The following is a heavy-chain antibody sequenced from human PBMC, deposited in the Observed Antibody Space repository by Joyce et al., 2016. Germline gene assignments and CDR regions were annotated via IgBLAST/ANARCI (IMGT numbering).Heavy chain of an antibody. CDR1: GYTFTGYF. V-gene: IGHV1-2*02. Sequence: QVQLVQSGAEVKKPGASVKVSCKASGYTFTGYFLHWVREAPGQGLEWMGWIQPTSGDTIYAQKFEGRFTLTRDTSIATAYMEVGRLRSDATAVFYCVREWSYYDSRVSYPVYYWGQGTLITVSS. D-gene: IGHD3-22*01. CDR3: VREWSYYDSRVSYPVYY. J-gene: IGHJ4*02. CDR2: IQPTSGDT.